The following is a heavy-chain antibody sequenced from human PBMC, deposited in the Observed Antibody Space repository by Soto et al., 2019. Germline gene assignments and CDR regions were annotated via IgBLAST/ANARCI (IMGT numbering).Heavy chain of an antibody. CDR3: ARGVVNTVLKLFAIYPAV. D-gene: IGHD2-21*01. J-gene: IGHJ6*04. V-gene: IGHV3-21*01. CDR2: IGSGSDYI. CDR1: GFTFTSYT. Sequence: EVQLVESGGGLVKPGGSLRLSCAASGFTFTSYTMNWVRQAPGRGLEWVSSIGSGSDYIYYADSVKGRFTISRDNAKNSLYLQMSSLRDEDTAAYYCARGVVNTVLKLFAIYPAVWGKGTTVTVSS.